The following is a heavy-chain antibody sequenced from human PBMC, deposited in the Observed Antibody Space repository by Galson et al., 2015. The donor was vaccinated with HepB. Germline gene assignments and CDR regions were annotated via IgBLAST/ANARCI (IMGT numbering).Heavy chain of an antibody. CDR2: IYPGDSDT. CDR3: ARLRYSSGWADAFDI. D-gene: IGHD6-19*01. CDR1: GYSFTSYW. Sequence: QSGAEVTKPGESLKISCKGSGYSFTSYWIGWVRQMPGKGLEWMGIIYPGDSDTRYSPSFQGQVTISADKSISTAYLQWSSLKASDTAMYYCARLRYSSGWADAFDIWGQGTMVTVSS. J-gene: IGHJ3*02. V-gene: IGHV5-51*03.